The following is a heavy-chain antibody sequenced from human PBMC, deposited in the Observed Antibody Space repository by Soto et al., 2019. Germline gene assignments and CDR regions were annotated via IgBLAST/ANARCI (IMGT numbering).Heavy chain of an antibody. CDR3: ARVDYVLFDY. D-gene: IGHD4-17*01. CDR2: IYYSGST. CDR1: GGSFSGYY. V-gene: IGHV4-34*09. J-gene: IGHJ4*02. Sequence: SETLSLTCAVYGGSFSGYYWSWIRQPPGKGLEWIGYIYYSGSTYYNPSLKSRVTISVDTSKNQFSLKLSSVTAADTAVYYCARVDYVLFDYWGQGTLVTVSS.